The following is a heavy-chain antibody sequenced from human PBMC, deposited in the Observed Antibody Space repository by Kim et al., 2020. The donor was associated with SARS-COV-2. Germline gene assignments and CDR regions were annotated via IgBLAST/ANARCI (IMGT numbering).Heavy chain of an antibody. CDR1: GGSISSYY. CDR2: IYYSGST. CDR3: ARGCSWQTDNWFDP. D-gene: IGHD2-15*01. Sequence: SETLSLTCTVSGGSISSYYWSWIRQPPGKGLEWIGYIYYSGSTNYNPSLKSRVTISVDTSKNQFSLKLSSVTAADTAVYYCARGCSWQTDNWFDPWGQGT. J-gene: IGHJ5*02. V-gene: IGHV4-59*13.